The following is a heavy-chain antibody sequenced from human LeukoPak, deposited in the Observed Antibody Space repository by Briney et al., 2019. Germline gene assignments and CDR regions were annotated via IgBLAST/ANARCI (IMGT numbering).Heavy chain of an antibody. CDR1: GFTFSSYA. CDR3: AKEESDMGYYGSGSPMDV. J-gene: IGHJ6*04. CDR2: ISGSGGST. D-gene: IGHD3-10*01. Sequence: GGSLRLSCAASGFTFSSYAMSWVRQAPGKGLEWVSAISGSGGSTYYADSVKGRFTISRDNSKNTLYLQMNSLRAEDTAVYYCAKEESDMGYYGSGSPMDVWGKGTTVTISS. V-gene: IGHV3-23*01.